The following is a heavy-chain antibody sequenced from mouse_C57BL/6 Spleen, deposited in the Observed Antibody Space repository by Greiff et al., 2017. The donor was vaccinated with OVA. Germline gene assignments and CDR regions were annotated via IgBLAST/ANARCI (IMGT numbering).Heavy chain of an antibody. CDR3: ARGEGGRDYFDY. CDR2: INPGSGGT. D-gene: IGHD3-3*01. J-gene: IGHJ2*01. Sequence: VKLQQSGAELVRPGTSVKVSCKASGYAFTNYLIEWVKQRPGQGLEWIGVINPGSGGTNYNEKFKGKATLTADTSSSTAYMQLSSLTSEDSAVYFCARGEGGRDYFDYWGQGTTLTVSS. CDR1: GYAFTNYL. V-gene: IGHV1-54*01.